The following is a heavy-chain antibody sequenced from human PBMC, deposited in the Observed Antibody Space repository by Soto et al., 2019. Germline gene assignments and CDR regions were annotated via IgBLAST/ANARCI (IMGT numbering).Heavy chain of an antibody. D-gene: IGHD3-22*01. V-gene: IGHV4-59*01. CDR2: FHNSGNP. Sequence: SETLSLTCSISGGSISGYHWNWIRQTPGKGVEWIGYFHNSGNPKYSSSLKSRVTISVDMSEKQSSLKLSSVTAADTAVYYCARGVSTIVVVPDYGMDVWAKGPWSPSP. J-gene: IGHJ6*02. CDR1: GGSISGYH. CDR3: ARGVSTIVVVPDYGMDV.